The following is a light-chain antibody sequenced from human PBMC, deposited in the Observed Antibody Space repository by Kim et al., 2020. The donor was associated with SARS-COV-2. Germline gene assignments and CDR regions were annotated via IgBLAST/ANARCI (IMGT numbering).Light chain of an antibody. CDR1: NIGSKS. CDR2: YDS. J-gene: IGLJ1*01. CDR3: QAWDSSSDQPYV. V-gene: IGLV3-21*04. Sequence: SYELTQPPSVSVAPGKTARITCGGNNIGSKSVHWYQQKPGQAPVLVIYYDSDRPSGIPERFSGSNSGNTATLTISRVEAGDEADYYCQAWDSSSDQPYVFGTGTKVTVL.